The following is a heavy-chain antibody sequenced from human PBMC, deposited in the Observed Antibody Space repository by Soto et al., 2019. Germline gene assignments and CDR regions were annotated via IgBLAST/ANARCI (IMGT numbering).Heavy chain of an antibody. Sequence: GGSLRLSCAASGFTFSSYAMSWVRQAPGKGLEWVSAISGSGGSTYYADSVKGRFTISRDNSKNTLYLQMNSLRAEDTAVYYCAKVATPSGQYDFWLYYMDVWGKGTTVTVSS. V-gene: IGHV3-23*01. CDR1: GFTFSSYA. CDR2: ISGSGGST. J-gene: IGHJ6*03. CDR3: AKVATPSGQYDFWLYYMDV. D-gene: IGHD3-3*01.